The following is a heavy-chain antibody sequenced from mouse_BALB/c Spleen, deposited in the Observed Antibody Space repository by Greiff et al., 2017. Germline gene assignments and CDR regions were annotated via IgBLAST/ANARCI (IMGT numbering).Heavy chain of an antibody. Sequence: VQLQQSAAELARPGASVNMSCKASGYTFTSYTMHWVKQRPGQGLEWIGYINPSSGYTEYNQKFKDKTTLTADKSSSTAYMQLSSLTSEDSAVYYCARWNGRAMDYWGQGTSVTVSS. J-gene: IGHJ4*01. CDR2: INPSSGYT. CDR3: ARWNGRAMDY. CDR1: GYTFTSYT. D-gene: IGHD1-1*02. V-gene: IGHV1-4*02.